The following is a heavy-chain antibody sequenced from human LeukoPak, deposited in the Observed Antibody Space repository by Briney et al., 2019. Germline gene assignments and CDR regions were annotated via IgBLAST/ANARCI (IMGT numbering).Heavy chain of an antibody. D-gene: IGHD6-19*01. V-gene: IGHV1-2*06. J-gene: IGHJ4*02. CDR2: INPKSGGT. Sequence: ASVKVSCKASGYTFTDYYMHWVRQAPGQGLEWMGRINPKSGGTSFAQKFQGRVTMTRDTSISTAYMELSSLRSEDTAVYYCARVGSGWDFDYWGQGTLVTVSS. CDR3: ARVGSGWDFDY. CDR1: GYTFTDYY.